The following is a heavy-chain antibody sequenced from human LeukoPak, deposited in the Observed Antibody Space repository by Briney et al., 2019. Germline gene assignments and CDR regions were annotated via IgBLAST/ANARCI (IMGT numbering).Heavy chain of an antibody. Sequence: PGGSLRLSCAASRFTFSSYGMNWVRQAPGKGLEWVSSISSSSTYIYYADSVKGRFTISRDNAKNSLYLQMNRLRAEDTAVYYCARQYCSGGSCYSGDAFDIWGQGTMVTVSS. D-gene: IGHD2-15*01. J-gene: IGHJ3*02. CDR1: RFTFSSYG. CDR2: ISSSSTYI. V-gene: IGHV3-21*01. CDR3: ARQYCSGGSCYSGDAFDI.